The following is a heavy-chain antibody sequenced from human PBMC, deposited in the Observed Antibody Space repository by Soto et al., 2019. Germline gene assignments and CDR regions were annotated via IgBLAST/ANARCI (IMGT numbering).Heavy chain of an antibody. CDR1: GGTFSSYA. D-gene: IGHD1-26*01. Sequence: SVKVSCKASGGTFSSYAISWVRQAPGQGLEWMGGIIPIFGTANYAQKFQGRVTITADESTSTAYMELSSLRSEDTAVYYCARDRSGAEYYYYGMDVWGQGTTVTVSS. J-gene: IGHJ6*02. V-gene: IGHV1-69*13. CDR3: ARDRSGAEYYYYGMDV. CDR2: IIPIFGTA.